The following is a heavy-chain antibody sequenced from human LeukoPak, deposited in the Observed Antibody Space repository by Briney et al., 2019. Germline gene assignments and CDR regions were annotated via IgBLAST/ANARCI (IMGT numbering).Heavy chain of an antibody. CDR2: ISSSSSYI. CDR1: GFTFSSYS. CDR3: ARDGQYYDFWSGFAFDI. D-gene: IGHD3-3*01. V-gene: IGHV3-21*01. J-gene: IGHJ3*02. Sequence: GGSLRLSCAASGFTFSSYSMNWVRQAPGKGLEWVSSISSSSSYIYYADSVKGRFTISRDNAKNSLYLQMNSLRAEDTAVYYCARDGQYYDFWSGFAFDIWGQGTMVTVSS.